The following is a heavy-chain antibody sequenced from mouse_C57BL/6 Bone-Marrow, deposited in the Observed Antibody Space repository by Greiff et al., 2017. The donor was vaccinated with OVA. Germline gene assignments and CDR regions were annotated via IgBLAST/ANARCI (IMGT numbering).Heavy chain of an antibody. Sequence: QVHVKQPGAELVMPGASVKLSCKASGYTFTSYWMHWVKQRPGQGLEWIGEIDPSDSYTNYNQKFKGKSTLTVDKSSSTAYMQLSSLTSEDSAVYYCARETGTGYFDVWGTGTTVTVSS. J-gene: IGHJ1*03. CDR3: ARETGTGYFDV. V-gene: IGHV1-69*01. CDR2: IDPSDSYT. CDR1: GYTFTSYW. D-gene: IGHD4-1*01.